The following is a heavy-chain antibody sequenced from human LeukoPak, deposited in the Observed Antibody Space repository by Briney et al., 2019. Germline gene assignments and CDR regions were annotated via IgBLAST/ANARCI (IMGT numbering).Heavy chain of an antibody. CDR1: GYTFTGYY. CDR2: INPNSGGT. J-gene: IGHJ6*02. D-gene: IGHD3-10*01. V-gene: IGHV1-2*02. Sequence: ASVTVSCKASGYTFTGYYMHWVRQAAGQGLEWMGWINPNSGGTNYAQKFQGRVTMTRDTSISTAYMELSRLRSDDTAVYYCARDRALLWFGELFVDGMDVWGQGTTVTVSS. CDR3: ARDRALLWFGELFVDGMDV.